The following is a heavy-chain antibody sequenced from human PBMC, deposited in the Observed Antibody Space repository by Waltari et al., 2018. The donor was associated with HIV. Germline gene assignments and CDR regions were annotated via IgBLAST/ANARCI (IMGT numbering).Heavy chain of an antibody. D-gene: IGHD3-9*01. CDR1: GYTFTAYY. CDR2: MNPNIGGT. V-gene: IGHV1-2*02. CDR3: SRGGTILTGYYPSGVS. Sequence: QVQLVQSGAEVKKPGASVKVSCKASGYTFTAYYIHWVRQAPGQGLEWMGWMNPNIGGTNYPQKFKGRVTMTRDTSIKTAYLQLSGLTSDDTALYWCSRGGTILTGYYPSGVSWGQGTPVTVSS. J-gene: IGHJ5*02.